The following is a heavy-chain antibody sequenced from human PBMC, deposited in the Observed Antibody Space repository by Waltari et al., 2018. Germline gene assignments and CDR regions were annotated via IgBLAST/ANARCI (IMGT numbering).Heavy chain of an antibody. J-gene: IGHJ4*02. D-gene: IGHD6-13*01. CDR2: IDYRGST. CDR1: GYSIRSGHH. CDR3: AREGYSTSFDY. Sequence: QVQLQESGPGLLRPSETLSLTCTVSGYSIRSGHHWGWIRQPPGKGLEWAGRIDYRGSTNYNPSLKSRVSISIDTSKNQFSLRLTSVTAADTAVYYCAREGYSTSFDYWGRGMLVTVSS. V-gene: IGHV4-38-2*02.